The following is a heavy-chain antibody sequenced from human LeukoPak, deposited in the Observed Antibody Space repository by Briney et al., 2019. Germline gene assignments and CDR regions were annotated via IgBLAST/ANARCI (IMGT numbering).Heavy chain of an antibody. CDR2: ISGDGGST. D-gene: IGHD3-16*02. CDR1: GFTFDDYA. CDR3: AKGSYDYVWGSYRLYYYYGMDV. Sequence: GGSLRLSCAASGFTFDDYAMHWVRQAPGKGLEWVSLISGDGGSTYYADSVKGRFTISRDNSKNSLYLQMNSLRTEDTALYYCAKGSYDYVWGSYRLYYYYGMDVWGQGTTVTVSS. J-gene: IGHJ6*02. V-gene: IGHV3-43*02.